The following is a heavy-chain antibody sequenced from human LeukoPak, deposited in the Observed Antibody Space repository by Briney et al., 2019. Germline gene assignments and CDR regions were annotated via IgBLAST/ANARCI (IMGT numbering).Heavy chain of an antibody. V-gene: IGHV1-8*03. Sequence: ASVKVSCKASGYTFTSYDINWVRQATGQGLEWMGWMNPNSGNTGYAQKFQGRVTITRNTSISTAYMELSSLRSEDTAVYYCARGVGEWYSSGWYLGYYYYYMDVWGKGTTVTVSS. D-gene: IGHD6-19*01. J-gene: IGHJ6*03. CDR3: ARGVGEWYSSGWYLGYYYYYMDV. CDR2: MNPNSGNT. CDR1: GYTFTSYD.